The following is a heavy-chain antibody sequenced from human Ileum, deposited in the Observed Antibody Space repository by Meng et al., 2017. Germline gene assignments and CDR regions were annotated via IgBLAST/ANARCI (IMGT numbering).Heavy chain of an antibody. Sequence: QVQLQESGPGMGKPSQTLFLTCTVSGGPISSGCFYWSWIRQHPGKGLEWIGYIYSSGSTYYNPSLKSLVSISVDTSKNQFSLKLSSVTAADTAVYYCARGPGRGSGSGSFDYWGQGTLVTVSS. J-gene: IGHJ4*02. CDR1: GGPISSGCFY. CDR2: IYSSGST. CDR3: ARGPGRGSGSGSFDY. D-gene: IGHD3-10*01. V-gene: IGHV4-31*01.